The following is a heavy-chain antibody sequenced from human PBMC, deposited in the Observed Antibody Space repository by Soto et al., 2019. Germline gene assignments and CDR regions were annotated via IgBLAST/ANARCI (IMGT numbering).Heavy chain of an antibody. Sequence: TSETLSLTCTVSGGSISSGGYYWSWIRQHPGKGLEWIGYIYYSGSTYYNPPLKSRVTISVDTSKNQFSLKLSSVTAADTAVYYCAQGANYYDSSGYNVRYDYWGQGTLVTSPQ. CDR2: IYYSGST. CDR3: AQGANYYDSSGYNVRYDY. V-gene: IGHV4-31*03. D-gene: IGHD3-22*01. J-gene: IGHJ4*02. CDR1: GGSISSGGYY.